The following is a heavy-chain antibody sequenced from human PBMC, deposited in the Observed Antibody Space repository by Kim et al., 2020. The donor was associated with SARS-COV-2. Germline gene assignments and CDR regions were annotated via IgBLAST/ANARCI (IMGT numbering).Heavy chain of an antibody. D-gene: IGHD3-9*01. Sequence: YTPSLKSRVTISVDTSKNQFSLKRGAVTAADTAVYYCARVNILTGYYYGYWGQGTLVTVSS. CDR3: ARVNILTGYYYGY. J-gene: IGHJ4*02. V-gene: IGHV4-30-2*04.